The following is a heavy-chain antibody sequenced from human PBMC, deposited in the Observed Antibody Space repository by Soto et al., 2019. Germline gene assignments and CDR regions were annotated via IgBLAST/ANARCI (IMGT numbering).Heavy chain of an antibody. Sequence: SETLSLTCRISGGSISSYYWNWIRQAPGKGLEWIGFISYSGSTNYNPALTSRVTISVXXXXXXIXLXLXXXTAADTAVYYCARDDARGGFDYWGQGTLVTVSS. D-gene: IGHD2-2*01. CDR1: GGSISSYY. CDR3: ARDDARGGFDY. CDR2: ISYSGST. J-gene: IGHJ4*02. V-gene: IGHV4-59*01.